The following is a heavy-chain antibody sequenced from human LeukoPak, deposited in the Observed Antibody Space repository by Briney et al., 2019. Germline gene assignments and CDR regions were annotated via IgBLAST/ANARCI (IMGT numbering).Heavy chain of an antibody. Sequence: PSETLSLTCAVSGGSISSGGYSWSWIRQPPGKGVEWIGYIYHSGSTYYNPSLKSRVTISVDRSKNQFSLKLSSVTAADTAVYYCASSSSWPPEGYWGQGTLVTVSS. J-gene: IGHJ4*02. CDR1: GGSISSGGYS. D-gene: IGHD6-13*01. CDR3: ASSSSWPPEGY. CDR2: IYHSGST. V-gene: IGHV4-30-2*01.